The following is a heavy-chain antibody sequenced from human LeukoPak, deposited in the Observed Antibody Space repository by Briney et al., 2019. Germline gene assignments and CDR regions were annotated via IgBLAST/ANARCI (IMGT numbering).Heavy chain of an antibody. CDR3: AITYYDFWSGYGLDY. CDR1: GGSISSYY. CDR2: IYTSGST. J-gene: IGHJ4*02. V-gene: IGHV4-4*07. Sequence: PSETLSLTCTVSGGSISSYYWSWIRQPAGKGLEWIGRIYTSGSTNYNPSLKSRVTMSVDTSKNQFSLKLSSVTAADTAVYYCAITYYDFWSGYGLDYWGQGTLVTVSS. D-gene: IGHD3-3*01.